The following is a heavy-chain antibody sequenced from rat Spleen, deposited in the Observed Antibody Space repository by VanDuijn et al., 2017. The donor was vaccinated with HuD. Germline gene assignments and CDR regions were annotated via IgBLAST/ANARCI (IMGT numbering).Heavy chain of an antibody. CDR2: INYDGRST. V-gene: IGHV5-17*01. D-gene: IGHD1-6*01. CDR3: TSMYTTDYYWYFDF. Sequence: EVQLVESGGGLVQPGRSLKFSCAASGFTFSSFPMAWVRQAPKKGLEWVATINYDGRSTFYRDSVKGRFTVSRDNAKSTLYLEMNSLRSEDTATYYCTSMYTTDYYWYFDFWGPGTMVTVSS. J-gene: IGHJ1*01. CDR1: GFTFSSFP.